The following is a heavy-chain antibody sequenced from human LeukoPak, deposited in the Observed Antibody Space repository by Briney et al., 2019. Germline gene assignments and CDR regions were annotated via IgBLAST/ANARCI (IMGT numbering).Heavy chain of an antibody. J-gene: IGHJ3*02. V-gene: IGHV4-59*01. CDR3: AREITLDAFDI. CDR2: IYYSGST. CDR1: GFTFSSYW. Sequence: GSLRLSCAASGFTFSSYWMNWARQPPGKGLEWIGYIYYSGSTNYNPSLKSRVTISVDTSKNQFSLKLGSVTAADTAVYYCAREITLDAFDIWGQGTMVTVSS.